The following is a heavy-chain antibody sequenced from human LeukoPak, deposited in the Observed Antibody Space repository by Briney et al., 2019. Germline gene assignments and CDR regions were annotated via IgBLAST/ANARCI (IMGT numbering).Heavy chain of an antibody. CDR1: GFTFSSYG. J-gene: IGHJ4*02. D-gene: IGHD3-22*01. CDR2: IWYDGSNK. CDR3: AKDGGYYDSSGYQFDY. Sequence: PGGSLRLSCAASGFTFSSYGMHWVRQAPGKRLEWVAVIWYDGSNKYYADSVKGRFTISRDNSKNTLYLQMNSLRAEDTAVYYCAKDGGYYDSSGYQFDYWGQGTLVTVSS. V-gene: IGHV3-33*06.